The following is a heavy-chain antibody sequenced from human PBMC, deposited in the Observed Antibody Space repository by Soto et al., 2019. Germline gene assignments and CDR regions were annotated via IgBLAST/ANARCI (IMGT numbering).Heavy chain of an antibody. CDR2: INHSGST. V-gene: IGHV4-34*01. CDR3: ARSYCGGDCYWRDFDY. Sequence: SETLSLTCAVYGGSFSGYYWSWIRQPPGKGLEWIGEINHSGSTNYNPSLKSRVTISVDMSKNQFSLKLSSVTAADTAVYYCARSYCGGDCYWRDFDYWGQGTLVTVSS. J-gene: IGHJ4*02. D-gene: IGHD2-21*02. CDR1: GGSFSGYY.